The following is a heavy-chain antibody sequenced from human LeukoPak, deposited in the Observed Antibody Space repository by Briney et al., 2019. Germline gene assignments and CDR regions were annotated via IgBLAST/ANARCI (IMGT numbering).Heavy chain of an antibody. CDR3: ARSSGLRTGYFDL. CDR2: INEDGSEK. CDR1: GFTFSDYW. Sequence: GGSLRLSCAASGFTFSDYWMGWVRQAPGKGLEWVAHINEDGSEKHYMDSVKGRFAISRDNAKNSLYLQMNSLRAEDTAVYFCARSSGLRTGYFDLWGRGTLVTVSS. J-gene: IGHJ2*01. D-gene: IGHD3/OR15-3a*01. V-gene: IGHV3-7*01.